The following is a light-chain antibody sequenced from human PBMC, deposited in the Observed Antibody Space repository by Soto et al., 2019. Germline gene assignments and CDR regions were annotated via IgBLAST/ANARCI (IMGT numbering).Light chain of an antibody. CDR1: QSVSSK. V-gene: IGKV3-15*01. CDR3: QQYNNWHTIT. Sequence: EIVMTQSPATLSVSPGERATLSCRASQSVSSKLAWYQQKPGQAPRLLIYGASTRATGIPARFSGSGSGTEFTLTISSLKSEDFAVYYCQQYNNWHTITFGQGTRLEIK. CDR2: GAS. J-gene: IGKJ5*01.